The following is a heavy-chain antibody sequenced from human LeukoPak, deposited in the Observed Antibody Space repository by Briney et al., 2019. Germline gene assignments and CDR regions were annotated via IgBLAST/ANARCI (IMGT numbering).Heavy chain of an antibody. J-gene: IGHJ4*02. V-gene: IGHV1-2*02. CDR2: INPNSGGT. D-gene: IGHD5-18*01. CDR1: GYTFTGYY. CDR3: ARGSTQLWLQDFDY. Sequence: ASVKVSCKASGYTFTGYYMHWVRQAPGQGLEWMGWINPNSGGTNYAQKFQGRVTMTRDTSISTAYMELRSLRSDDTAVYYCARGSTQLWLQDFDYWGQGTLVTVSS.